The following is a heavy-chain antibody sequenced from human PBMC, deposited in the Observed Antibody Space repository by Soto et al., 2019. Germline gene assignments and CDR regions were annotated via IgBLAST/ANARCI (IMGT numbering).Heavy chain of an antibody. Sequence: PGESLKISCKGSGYGFTHYWISWVRQMPGKGLEWMGRIDPSDSYTNYSPSFQGHVTISADKSISTAYLQWSSLKASDTAIYYCARLQSGYCSGGTCYWALWFDPWGQGTLVTVSS. J-gene: IGHJ5*02. CDR2: IDPSDSYT. D-gene: IGHD2-15*01. V-gene: IGHV5-10-1*01. CDR1: GYGFTHYW. CDR3: ARLQSGYCSGGTCYWALWFDP.